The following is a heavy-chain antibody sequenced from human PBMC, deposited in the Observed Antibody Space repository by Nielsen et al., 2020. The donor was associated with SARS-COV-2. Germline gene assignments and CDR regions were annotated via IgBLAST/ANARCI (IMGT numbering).Heavy chain of an antibody. CDR1: GFTFDDYG. CDR3: AKGPDYGDDLYYGMDV. J-gene: IGHJ6*02. Sequence: SLKISCAASGFTFDDYGMSWVRQAPGKGLEWVSGISWNSGSIGYADSVKGRFTISRDNAKNSLYLQMNSLRAEDTALYYCAKGPDYGDDLYYGMDVWGQGTTVTVSS. CDR2: ISWNSGSI. D-gene: IGHD4-17*01. V-gene: IGHV3-9*01.